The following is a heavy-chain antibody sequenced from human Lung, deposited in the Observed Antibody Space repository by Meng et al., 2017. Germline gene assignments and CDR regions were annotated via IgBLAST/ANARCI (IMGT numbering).Heavy chain of an antibody. J-gene: IGHJ5*02. CDR3: ARGDYGGWPDP. Sequence: QVQRVQSGAEGKKPGAAVKVSCRTYGYAFTQDAVHWVRQAPGQRLEWMGWMYTNNGNTKSSQKFQGRVTMTRDTSASTAYMELSSLRSEDTAVYYCARGDYGGWPDPWGQGTLVTVSS. CDR1: GYAFTQDA. V-gene: IGHV1-3*04. CDR2: MYTNNGNT. D-gene: IGHD4-17*01.